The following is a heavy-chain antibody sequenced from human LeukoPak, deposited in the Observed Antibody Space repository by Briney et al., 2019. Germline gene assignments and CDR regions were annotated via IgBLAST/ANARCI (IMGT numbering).Heavy chain of an antibody. CDR3: AREWGDFWSGTSYYYYMDV. CDR2: ISAYNGNT. Sequence: ASVKVSCKTSGVTFSNYAISWVRQAPGQGLEWMGWISAYNGNTNYAQRLQGRVTMTTDTSTSTAYMELRSLRSDDTAVYYCAREWGDFWSGTSYYYYMDVWGKGTTVTVSS. D-gene: IGHD3-3*01. J-gene: IGHJ6*03. V-gene: IGHV1-18*01. CDR1: GVTFSNYA.